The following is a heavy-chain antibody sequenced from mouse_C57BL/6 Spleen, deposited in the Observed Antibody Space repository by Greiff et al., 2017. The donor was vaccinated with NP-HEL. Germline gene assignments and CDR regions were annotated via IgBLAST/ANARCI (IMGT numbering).Heavy chain of an antibody. CDR1: GYTFTSYW. CDR3: ARRGSSWGYAMDY. CDR2: IDPSDSYT. Sequence: VKLQQPGAELVMPGASVKLSCKASGYTFTSYWMHWVKQRPGQGLEWIGEIDPSDSYTNYNQKFKGKSTLTVDKSSSTAYMQLSSLTSEDSAVYYCARRGSSWGYAMDYWGQGTSVTVSS. D-gene: IGHD1-3*01. J-gene: IGHJ4*01. V-gene: IGHV1-69*01.